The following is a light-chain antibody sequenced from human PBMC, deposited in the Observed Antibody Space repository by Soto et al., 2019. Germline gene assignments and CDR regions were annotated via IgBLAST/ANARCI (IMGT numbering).Light chain of an antibody. CDR2: DAS. CDR1: QSISNW. Sequence: TQCPSYHYTSAGNRVNITCRPSQSISNWLAWYQQKPGKASKILIYDASSLENGVPSRFSGSGSGTEFTLTVSSLQADDFATYYCQQYNSFPLTFGGGTKVDIK. J-gene: IGKJ4*01. CDR3: QQYNSFPLT. V-gene: IGKV1-5*01.